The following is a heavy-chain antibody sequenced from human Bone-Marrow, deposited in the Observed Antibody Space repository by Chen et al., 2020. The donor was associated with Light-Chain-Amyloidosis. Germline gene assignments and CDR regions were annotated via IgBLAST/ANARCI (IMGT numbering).Heavy chain of an antibody. Sequence: EVQLGQTGPEWKMPGESLKISCKVLGYTSPNYWIGWVRQMPGKGLEWMGVIYPDDSDARYSPSFECQVPISADKSITTSYLQWRSLKASDTAMYYCARRRDGYNFDYWGQGTLVTVSS. CDR2: IYPDDSDA. V-gene: IGHV5-51*01. D-gene: IGHD5-12*01. CDR3: ARRRDGYNFDY. J-gene: IGHJ4*02. CDR1: GYTSPNYW.